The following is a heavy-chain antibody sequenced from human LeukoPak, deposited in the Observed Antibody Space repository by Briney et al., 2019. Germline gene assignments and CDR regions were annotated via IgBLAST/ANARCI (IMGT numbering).Heavy chain of an antibody. CDR1: GFTFSSYG. V-gene: IGHV3-33*01. Sequence: QTGGSLRLSCAASGFTFSSYGMHWVRQAPGKGLEWVAVIWYDGSNKYYADSVKGRFTISRDNSKNTLYLQMNSLRAEDTAVYYCASGFDDYGDYMSTGYRGQGTLVTVSS. CDR2: IWYDGSNK. CDR3: ASGFDDYGDYMSTGY. D-gene: IGHD4-17*01. J-gene: IGHJ4*02.